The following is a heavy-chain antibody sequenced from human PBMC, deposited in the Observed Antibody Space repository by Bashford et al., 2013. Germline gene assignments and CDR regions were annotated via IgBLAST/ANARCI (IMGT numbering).Heavy chain of an antibody. CDR2: XTLTSGGT. V-gene: IGHV1-2*02. D-gene: IGHD6-13*01. Sequence: ASVKSPARPLDSASATTTYTGCDRPLDKGLSGWVGXTLTSGGTTSAQKFEGRVTMTRDTSMSTAYMELRSLRSDDTAVYYCARDSSPGANEYGMDVWGQGTTVTVSS. CDR3: ARDSSPGANEYGMDV. CDR1: DSASATTT. J-gene: IGHJ6*02.